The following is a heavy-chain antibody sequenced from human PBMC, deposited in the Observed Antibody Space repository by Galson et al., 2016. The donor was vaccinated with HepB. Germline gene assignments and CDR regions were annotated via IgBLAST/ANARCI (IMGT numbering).Heavy chain of an antibody. V-gene: IGHV4-39*01. Sequence: SETLSLTCTVSGGSISSSSYFWAWIRQPPGKGLDWNGSIYYSGPTHYNPSLQSRVSISVDPSKNQFSLRLTSVSAADTAMYSCARQDRAGLLNFWGQGTMVTVSS. J-gene: IGHJ3*01. CDR2: IYYSGPT. CDR3: ARQDRAGLLNF. D-gene: IGHD6-19*01. CDR1: GGSISSSSYF.